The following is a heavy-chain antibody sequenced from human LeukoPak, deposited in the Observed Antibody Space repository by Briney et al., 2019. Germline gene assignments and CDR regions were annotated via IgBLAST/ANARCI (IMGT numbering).Heavy chain of an antibody. J-gene: IGHJ6*03. D-gene: IGHD2-2*02. Sequence: GGSLRLSCAASGFTFSSYAMHWVRQAPGKGLEWVAVISYDGSNKYYADSVKGRFTISRDNSKNTLYLQMNSLRAEDTAVYYCARDGVPTAIPHYYYYMDVWGKGTTVTVSS. CDR3: ARDGVPTAIPHYYYYMDV. CDR1: GFTFSSYA. V-gene: IGHV3-30*01. CDR2: ISYDGSNK.